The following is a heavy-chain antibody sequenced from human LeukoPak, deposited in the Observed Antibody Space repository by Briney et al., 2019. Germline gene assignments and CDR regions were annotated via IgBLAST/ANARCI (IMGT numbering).Heavy chain of an antibody. CDR2: IYYSGST. J-gene: IGHJ4*02. D-gene: IGHD4-23*01. V-gene: IGHV4-59*08. Sequence: PSETLSLTCTVSGGSISSYYWSWIRQPPGKGLEWIGYIYYSGSTNYNPSLKSRVTIPVDTSKNQFSLKLSSVTAADTAVYYCARGGNSPRGSYYFDYWGQGTLVTVSS. CDR3: ARGGNSPRGSYYFDY. CDR1: GGSISSYY.